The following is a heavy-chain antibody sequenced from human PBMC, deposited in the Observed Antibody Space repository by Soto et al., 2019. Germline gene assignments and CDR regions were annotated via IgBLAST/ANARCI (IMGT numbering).Heavy chain of an antibody. J-gene: IGHJ6*02. Sequence: QVQLVESGGGVVQPGRSLRLSCAASGFTFSSYGMHWVRQAPGKGLEWVAVIWNDGSNKYYADSVKGRFTISRDNSKNTLDLQKNSLRAQDTAVYYCARVPGTVAGPTRWYNYYSGMDVWGQGTTVTVSS. CDR2: IWNDGSNK. D-gene: IGHD6-19*01. CDR3: ARVPGTVAGPTRWYNYYSGMDV. V-gene: IGHV3-33*01. CDR1: GFTFSSYG.